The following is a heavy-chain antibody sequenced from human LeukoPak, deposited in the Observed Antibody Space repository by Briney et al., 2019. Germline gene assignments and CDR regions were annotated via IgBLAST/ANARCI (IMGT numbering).Heavy chain of an antibody. V-gene: IGHV3-21*01. CDR1: GFSFSSYN. Sequence: GGSLRLSCAASGFSFSSYNMNWVRQAPGKGLQWVSAISSRSSYIYYADSVKGRFTISRDNAKNSLYLQMNSLRAEDTAVYYCAREQWEILGFYYSMDVWGQATTVTVSS. CDR2: ISSRSSYI. CDR3: AREQWEILGFYYSMDV. D-gene: IGHD1-26*01. J-gene: IGHJ6*02.